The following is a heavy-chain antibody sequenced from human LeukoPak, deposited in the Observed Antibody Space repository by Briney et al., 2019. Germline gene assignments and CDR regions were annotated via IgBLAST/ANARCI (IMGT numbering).Heavy chain of an antibody. Sequence: SETLSLTCAVYGGSFSGYYWSWIRQPPGKGLEWIGEINHSGSTNYNPSLKSRVTISVDTSKNQFSLKLSSVTAADTAVYYCARTGGEGGGYDFPFDYWGQGTLVTVSS. J-gene: IGHJ4*02. CDR3: ARTGGEGGGYDFPFDY. CDR1: GGSFSGYY. V-gene: IGHV4-34*01. CDR2: INHSGST. D-gene: IGHD5-12*01.